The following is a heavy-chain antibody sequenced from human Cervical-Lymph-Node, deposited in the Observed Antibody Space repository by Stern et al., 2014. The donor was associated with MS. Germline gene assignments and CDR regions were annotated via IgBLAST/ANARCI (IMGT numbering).Heavy chain of an antibody. Sequence: QLQLQESGPGLVKPSETLSLTCAVSGGSISSDYWNWIRQPAGKGLEWIGRIHTSGSTNFNHSLKSRVSMSVDTARNQFSLNLSSVTAADTAVYYCARAFVMVRGVIEGYGMDVWGPGTTVTVSS. CDR3: ARAFVMVRGVIEGYGMDV. CDR1: GGSISSDY. CDR2: IHTSGST. J-gene: IGHJ6*02. V-gene: IGHV4-4*07. D-gene: IGHD3-10*01.